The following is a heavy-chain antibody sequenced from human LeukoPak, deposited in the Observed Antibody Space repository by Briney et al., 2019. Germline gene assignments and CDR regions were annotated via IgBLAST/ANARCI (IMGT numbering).Heavy chain of an antibody. J-gene: IGHJ6*03. CDR3: ARDSGAYYYYMDV. CDR1: GFTVSSYS. CDR2: ISSSSSYI. Sequence: PGGSLRLSCAASGFTVSSYSMNWVRQAPGKGLEWVSSISSSSSYIYYADSVKGRFTISRDNAKNSLYLQMNSLRAEDTAVYYCARDSGAYYYYMDVWGKGTTVTVSS. V-gene: IGHV3-21*01.